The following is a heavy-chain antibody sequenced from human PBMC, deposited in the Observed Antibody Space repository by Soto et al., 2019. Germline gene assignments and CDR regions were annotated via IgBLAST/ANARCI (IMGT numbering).Heavy chain of an antibody. V-gene: IGHV3-23*01. CDR2: ISNSGDSA. CDR1: GFTFSSYG. J-gene: IGHJ4*02. CDR3: ARDRLASVVIEGTFY. Sequence: PGGSLRLSCAASGFTFSSYGMSWLRQAPGKGLEWVSSISNSGDSAYYADSVGGRFTISRDNSKNTLYLDLNSLRAEDTALYYCARDRLASVVIEGTFYWGQGTLVTVSS. D-gene: IGHD2-15*01.